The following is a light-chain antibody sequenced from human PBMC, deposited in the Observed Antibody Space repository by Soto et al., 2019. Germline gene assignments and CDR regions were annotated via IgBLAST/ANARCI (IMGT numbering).Light chain of an antibody. CDR1: QDSGNL. V-gene: IGKV1-33*01. J-gene: IGKJ3*01. Sequence: DIQMTQSPSSLSAPSGDTVTIACQTSQDSGNLLAWYQHKPRKYPTLVIYGASNWEAGVPSRFSGSGSGTDFTFTISSLQPEDVATYYCQHYDYLPLFGPGTKVDFK. CDR2: GAS. CDR3: QHYDYLPL.